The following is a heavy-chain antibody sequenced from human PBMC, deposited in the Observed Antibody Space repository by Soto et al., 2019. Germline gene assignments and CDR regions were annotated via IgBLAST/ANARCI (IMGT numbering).Heavy chain of an antibody. Sequence: QVQLVESGGGVVQPGRSLRLSCAASGFTFSSYGMHCVRQAPGKGLEWVAVIWYDGSNKYYADSVKGRFTISRDNSKNTLYLQMNSPRAADTAVYYCARESEYSSLGGFDPWGQGTLVTVSS. V-gene: IGHV3-33*01. CDR1: GFTFSSYG. CDR2: IWYDGSNK. D-gene: IGHD6-6*01. J-gene: IGHJ5*02. CDR3: ARESEYSSLGGFDP.